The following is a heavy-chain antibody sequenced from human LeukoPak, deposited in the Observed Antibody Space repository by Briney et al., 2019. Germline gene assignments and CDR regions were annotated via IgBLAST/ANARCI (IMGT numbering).Heavy chain of an antibody. J-gene: IGHJ6*02. V-gene: IGHV4-34*01. D-gene: IGHD3-9*01. CDR2: INHSGST. CDR3: ARVGGRYFDWLHYYYGMDV. Sequence: PSETLSLTCAVYGGSFSGYYWSWIRQPPGKGLEWIGEINHSGSTNYNPSLKSRVTISVDTSKNQFSLKLSSVTAADTAVYYCARVGGRYFDWLHYYYGMDVWGQGTTVTVSS. CDR1: GGSFSGYY.